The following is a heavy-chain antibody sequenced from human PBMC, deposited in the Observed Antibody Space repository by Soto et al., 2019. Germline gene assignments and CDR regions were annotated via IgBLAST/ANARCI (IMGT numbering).Heavy chain of an antibody. CDR3: ARTKGRTTFRLSYYMDV. V-gene: IGHV1-8*01. Sequence: ASVRGSCKASGYTFTSYDINWVRQATGQGLEWMGWMNPNSGNTGYAQKFQGRVTMTRNTSISTAYMELISLRSEDTAVYYCARTKGRTTFRLSYYMDVWGKGTTVTVSS. D-gene: IGHD4-4*01. J-gene: IGHJ6*03. CDR1: GYTFTSYD. CDR2: MNPNSGNT.